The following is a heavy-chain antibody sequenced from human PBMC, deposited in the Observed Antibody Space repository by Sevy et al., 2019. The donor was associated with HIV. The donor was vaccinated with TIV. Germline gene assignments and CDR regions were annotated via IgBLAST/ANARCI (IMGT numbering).Heavy chain of an antibody. CDR3: ARRYFDL. CDR2: IRQDGSEM. V-gene: IGHV3-7*03. J-gene: IGHJ4*02. CDR1: VFTFSSFW. Sequence: GGSLRLSCKASVFTFSSFWMQWVRQAPGKGLEWVANIRQDGSEMYYVGSVKGRFTISRDNAKNALYLQMDGLRAEDTAVYYCARRYFDLWGQGTLVTVSS.